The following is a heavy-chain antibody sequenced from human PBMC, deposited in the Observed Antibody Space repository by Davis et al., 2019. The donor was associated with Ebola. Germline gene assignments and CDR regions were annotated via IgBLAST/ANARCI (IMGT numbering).Heavy chain of an antibody. CDR2: IKSKTDGGTT. J-gene: IGHJ3*02. D-gene: IGHD3/OR15-3a*01. Sequence: GESLKISCAASGFTFSSYSMNWVRQAPGKGLEWVGRIKSKTDGGTTDYAAPVKGRFTISRDDSKNTLYLQMNSLKTEDTAVYYCTTDRDWGDAFDIWGQGTMVTVSS. CDR1: GFTFSSYS. V-gene: IGHV3-15*01. CDR3: TTDRDWGDAFDI.